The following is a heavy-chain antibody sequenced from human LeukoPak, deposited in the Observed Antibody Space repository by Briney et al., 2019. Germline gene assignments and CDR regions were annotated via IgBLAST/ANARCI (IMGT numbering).Heavy chain of an antibody. J-gene: IGHJ6*03. V-gene: IGHV4-38-2*02. D-gene: IGHD4-17*01. Sequence: SETLTLTCTVSGYSISGDDISGLIQPPRGEVQGWIGIIYPTGSTYYTASVKSRVTISVDKSKNQFYLQLSSLTAADTAVYYCARGPSPHDYGDYGAANYYYRDVWGKGTTVTVSS. CDR2: IYPTGST. CDR1: GYSISGDDI. CDR3: ARGPSPHDYGDYGAANYYYRDV.